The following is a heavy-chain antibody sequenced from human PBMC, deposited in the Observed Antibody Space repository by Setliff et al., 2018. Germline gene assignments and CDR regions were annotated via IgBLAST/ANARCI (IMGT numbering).Heavy chain of an antibody. J-gene: IGHJ4*02. CDR2: VSFDGRNK. CDR1: GFIFSNFG. V-gene: IGHV3-30*03. D-gene: IGHD3-16*01. CDR3: ARARGECYTSHCYFDY. Sequence: HPGGSLRLSCGASGFIFSNFGMHWVRQAPGKGLEWVAAVSFDGRNKYYADSVRGRFTISRDNAIDPLYLQMDSLRAEDTAVYYCARARGECYTSHCYFDYWGQGVVVTVSS.